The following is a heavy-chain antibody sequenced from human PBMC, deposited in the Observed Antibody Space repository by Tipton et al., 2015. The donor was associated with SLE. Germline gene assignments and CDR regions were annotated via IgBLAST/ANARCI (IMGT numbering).Heavy chain of an antibody. CDR1: GGSISSYY. V-gene: IGHV4-59*08. CDR2: IYYSGST. CDR3: ARILAAAGTGGY. J-gene: IGHJ4*02. Sequence: TLSLTCTVSGGSISSYYWSWIRQPPGKGLEWIGYIYYSGSTNYNPSLKSRVTISVDTSKNQFSLKLSSVAAADTAVYYCARILAAAGTGGYWGQGTLVTVSS. D-gene: IGHD6-13*01.